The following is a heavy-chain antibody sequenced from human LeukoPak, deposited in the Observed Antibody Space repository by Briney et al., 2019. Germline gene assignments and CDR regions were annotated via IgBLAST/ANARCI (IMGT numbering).Heavy chain of an antibody. CDR2: IYYSGST. J-gene: IGHJ4*02. CDR3: ARVRRAGLRLGELSLYKSGRSSIFDY. CDR1: GGSISSGGYY. Sequence: SQTLSLTCTVSGGSISSGGYYWSWIRQHPGKGLEWIGYIYYSGSTNYNPSLKSRVTISVDTSKNQFSLKLSSVTAADTAVYYCARVRRAGLRLGELSLYKSGRSSIFDYWGQGTLVTVSS. V-gene: IGHV4-31*03. D-gene: IGHD3-16*02.